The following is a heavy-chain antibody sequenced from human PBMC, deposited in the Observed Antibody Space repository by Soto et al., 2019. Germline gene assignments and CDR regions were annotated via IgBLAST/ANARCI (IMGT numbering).Heavy chain of an antibody. CDR3: ARDRATGRLSFNWFDP. CDR2: MNPNSGNT. CDR1: GYTFTSYD. D-gene: IGHD1-26*01. V-gene: IGHV1-8*01. J-gene: IGHJ5*02. Sequence: ASVKVSCKASGYTFTSYDINWVRQATGQGLEWMGWMNPNSGNTGYAQKFQGRVIMTRNTSISTAYMELSSLRSEDTAVYYCARDRATGRLSFNWFDPWGQGTLVTVSS.